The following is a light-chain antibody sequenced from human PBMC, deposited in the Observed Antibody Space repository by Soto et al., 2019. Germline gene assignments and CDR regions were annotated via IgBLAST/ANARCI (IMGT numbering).Light chain of an antibody. Sequence: EIVLTQSPASLSVSPGERVTLSCRASQSVGRNLAWYHQQPGQAPRLLIYDASSRATGVPARFSGSGSGTEFTLTISRLQSEDFAVYYCQQYISGPKLTSGGGTKVDIK. V-gene: IGKV3-15*01. CDR3: QQYISGPKLT. J-gene: IGKJ4*02. CDR2: DAS. CDR1: QSVGRN.